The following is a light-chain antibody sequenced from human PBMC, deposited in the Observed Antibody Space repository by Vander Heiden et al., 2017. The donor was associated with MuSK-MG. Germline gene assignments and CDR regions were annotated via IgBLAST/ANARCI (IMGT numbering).Light chain of an antibody. CDR1: QSVSSSY. CDR2: GAS. V-gene: IGKV3-20*01. J-gene: IGKJ5*01. Sequence: EIVLTQSPGTLSLSPGARATLSCRASQSVSSSYLAWYQQKPGQAPRLLIYGASSRATGIPDRFSGSGSGTDFTLTISRLEPEDFAVYYCQQEGSSPFTFGQGTQLEIK. CDR3: QQEGSSPFT.